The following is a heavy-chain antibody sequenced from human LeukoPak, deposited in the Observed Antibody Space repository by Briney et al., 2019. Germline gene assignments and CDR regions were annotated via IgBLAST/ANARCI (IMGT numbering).Heavy chain of an antibody. Sequence: SQTLSLTCTVSGGSIDSSDYYWTWIRQPPGKGLEWIGYISHTGGTYYNSSLLSRVTISLDTSKNQFSLKLSSVTAADTAVYYCASSIVVAYYYMDVWGKGTTVTVSS. CDR2: ISHTGGT. J-gene: IGHJ6*03. V-gene: IGHV4-30-2*02. CDR3: ASSIVVAYYYMDV. CDR1: GGSIDSSDYY. D-gene: IGHD2-2*01.